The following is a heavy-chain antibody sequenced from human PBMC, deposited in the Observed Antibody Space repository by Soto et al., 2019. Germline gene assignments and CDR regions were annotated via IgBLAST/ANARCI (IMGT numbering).Heavy chain of an antibody. CDR1: GDGVSRNSAA. CDR3: ARGNMGFDY. Sequence: SQNLSITCAISGDGVSRNSAAWNWIRQSPSRGLEWLGKTYYRSQWKTDYAASVKSRLTISPDTSKNQFSLQLNSVIPEDTAIYYCARGNMGFDYWSQGTLVTVSS. CDR2: TYYRSQWKT. D-gene: IGHD3-10*01. V-gene: IGHV6-1*01. J-gene: IGHJ4*02.